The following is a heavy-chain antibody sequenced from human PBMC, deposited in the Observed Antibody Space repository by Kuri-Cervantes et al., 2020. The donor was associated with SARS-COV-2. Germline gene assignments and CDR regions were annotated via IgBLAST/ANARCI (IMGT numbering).Heavy chain of an antibody. Sequence: SETLSLTCAVYGWSFSGYYWGWIRQPPGKGLEWIGEINHSGTTNYNPSLKSRVTISVVTSKNQFSLKLSSVTAADTAVYYCARLGGPRGYGSGGSCYWLDPWGQGTLVTVSS. J-gene: IGHJ5*02. CDR2: INHSGTT. CDR3: ARLGGPRGYGSGGSCYWLDP. D-gene: IGHD2-15*01. V-gene: IGHV4-34*01. CDR1: GWSFSGYY.